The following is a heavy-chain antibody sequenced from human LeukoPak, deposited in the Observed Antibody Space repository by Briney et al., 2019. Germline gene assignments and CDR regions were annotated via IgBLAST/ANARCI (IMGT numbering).Heavy chain of an antibody. V-gene: IGHV3-74*01. CDR2: MNDDGSTT. CDR3: ARDSFVTISGGWNWFDP. Sequence: GGSLRLSCAASGFTFSSFWMHWVRQAPGKGLVWVSRMNDDGSTTAYADSVKGRFTISRDNAKNTLYLQMNSLRAEDTAVYYCARDSFVTISGGWNWFDPWGQGTLVTVSS. J-gene: IGHJ5*02. CDR1: GFTFSSFW. D-gene: IGHD3-3*01.